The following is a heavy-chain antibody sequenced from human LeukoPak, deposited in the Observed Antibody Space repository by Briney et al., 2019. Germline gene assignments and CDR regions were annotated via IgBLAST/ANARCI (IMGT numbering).Heavy chain of an antibody. D-gene: IGHD1-26*01. CDR3: ATLSRTWDFEY. Sequence: GGSLRLSCAASGFTFSDYYMSWLRQAPGKGLEWVSYISRGGNTIYYADSVKGRFTISRDNAKNSLYLQMNSLRAEDTPVYYCATLSRTWDFEYWGQGTLVTVSS. CDR2: ISRGGNTI. J-gene: IGHJ4*02. V-gene: IGHV3-11*01. CDR1: GFTFSDYY.